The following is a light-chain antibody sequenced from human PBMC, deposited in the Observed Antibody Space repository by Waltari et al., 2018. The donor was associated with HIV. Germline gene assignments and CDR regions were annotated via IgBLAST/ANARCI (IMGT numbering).Light chain of an antibody. CDR3: QQRTKWPT. CDR2: DAS. Sequence: EIVLTQSPATLSWSPGERATLSCRASQSVFTYLAWYQQKPGQAPRLLIYDASNRATGIPARFSASGSGTDFTLTISSLEPEDFAVYFCQQRTKWPTFGGGTKVEIK. CDR1: QSVFTY. V-gene: IGKV3-11*01. J-gene: IGKJ4*01.